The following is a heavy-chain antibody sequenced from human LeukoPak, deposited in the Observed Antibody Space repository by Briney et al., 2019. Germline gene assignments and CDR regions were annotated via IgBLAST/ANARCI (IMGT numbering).Heavy chain of an antibody. J-gene: IGHJ4*02. CDR1: GFTVSSNY. D-gene: IGHD5-18*01. CDR3: VKVDT. Sequence: GGSLRLSCAASGFTVSSNYMSWVRQSPGKGLDWVAFIRNDGSKKNYAESVKGRFTISRDNSKNTLYLQMDSLSAEDTAVYYCVKVDTWGQGTLVTVSS. V-gene: IGHV3-30*02. CDR2: IRNDGSKK.